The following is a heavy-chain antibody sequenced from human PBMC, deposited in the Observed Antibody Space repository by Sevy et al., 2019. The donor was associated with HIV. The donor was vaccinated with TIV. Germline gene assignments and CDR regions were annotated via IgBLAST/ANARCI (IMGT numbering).Heavy chain of an antibody. Sequence: SETLSLTCAVYDGSFNDYYWTWIRQPPGKRLEWIGEINHGGNTNYNPSLESRVAISVDTSKRKASLNLNSVTVADTAVYYCARKYIEDVTTPNSPSYFDLWGRGTLVTVSS. D-gene: IGHD1-1*01. CDR2: INHGGNT. V-gene: IGHV4-34*01. J-gene: IGHJ2*01. CDR1: DGSFNDYY. CDR3: ARKYIEDVTTPNSPSYFDL.